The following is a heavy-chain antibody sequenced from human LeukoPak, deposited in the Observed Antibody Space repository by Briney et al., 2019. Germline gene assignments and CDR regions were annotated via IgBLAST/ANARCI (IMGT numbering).Heavy chain of an antibody. CDR2: INHSGST. V-gene: IGHV4-34*01. CDR1: GGSFSGYY. D-gene: IGHD3-3*01. CDR3: ARGRTYYDFWSGYFWNWFDP. J-gene: IGHJ5*02. Sequence: SETLSLTCAVYGGSFSGYYWSWIRQPPGKGLEWIGEINHSGSTNYNPSLKSRVTISVDTSKNQFSLKLSSVTAADTAVYYCARGRTYYDFWSGYFWNWFDPWGQGTLVTVSS.